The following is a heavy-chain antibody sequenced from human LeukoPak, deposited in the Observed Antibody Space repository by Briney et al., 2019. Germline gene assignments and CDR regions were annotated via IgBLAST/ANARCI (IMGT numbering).Heavy chain of an antibody. J-gene: IGHJ4*02. CDR3: AKGSHFAN. V-gene: IGHV3-23*01. CDR2: ISRTTGTT. CDR1: GFTFRENA. Sequence: GGSLRLSCAASGFTFRENAMSWVRQAPGKGLEWVSTISRTTGTTYYADSVKGQFTISRDNSKNTVSLQVNSLRAEDTAVYYCAKGSHFANCGQGTLVTVSS.